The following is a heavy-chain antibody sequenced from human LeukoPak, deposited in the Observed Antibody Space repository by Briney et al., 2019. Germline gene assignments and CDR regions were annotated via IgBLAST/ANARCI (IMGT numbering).Heavy chain of an antibody. J-gene: IGHJ6*03. V-gene: IGHV3-23*01. CDR3: ANLVVYFYYMDV. Sequence: PGGSLRLSCAASGFTFSSYAMSWVRQAPGKGLEWVSAISGSGGSTYYADSVKGRFTISRDNSKNTLYLQMNSLRAEDTAVYYCANLVVYFYYMDVWGKGTTVTVSS. CDR1: GFTFSSYA. CDR2: ISGSGGST.